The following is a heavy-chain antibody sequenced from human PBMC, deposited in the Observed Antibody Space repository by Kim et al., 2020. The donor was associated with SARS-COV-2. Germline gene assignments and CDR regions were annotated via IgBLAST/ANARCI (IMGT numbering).Heavy chain of an antibody. D-gene: IGHD2-15*01. V-gene: IGHV3-30*18. CDR3: AKDLDIGVVVAATRYYYYGMDV. CDR2: ISYDGSNK. Sequence: GGSLRLSCAASGFTFSSYGMHWVRQAPGKGLEWVAVISYDGSNKYYADSVKGRFTISRDNSKNTLYLQMNSLRAEDTAVYYCAKDLDIGVVVAATRYYYYGMDVWGQGTTVTVSS. J-gene: IGHJ6*02. CDR1: GFTFSSYG.